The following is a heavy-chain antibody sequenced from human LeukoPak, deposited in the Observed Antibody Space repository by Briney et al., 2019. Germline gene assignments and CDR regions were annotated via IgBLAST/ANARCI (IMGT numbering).Heavy chain of an antibody. CDR1: GFTFSSYG. D-gene: IGHD3-22*01. CDR2: IWYDGSNK. Sequence: GGSLRLSCAASGFTFSSYGMHWVRQAPGKGLEWVAVIWYDGSNKYYADSVKGRFTISRDNSKNTLYLQMNSLRAEDTAVYYCARQQYYYDSSGPDYYYYYVDVWGKGTTVTVSS. V-gene: IGHV3-33*01. CDR3: ARQQYYYDSSGPDYYYYYVDV. J-gene: IGHJ6*03.